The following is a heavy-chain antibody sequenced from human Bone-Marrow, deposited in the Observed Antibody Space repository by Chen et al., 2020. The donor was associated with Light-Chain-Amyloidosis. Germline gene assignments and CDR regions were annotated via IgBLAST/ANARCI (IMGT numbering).Heavy chain of an antibody. J-gene: IGHJ5*02. D-gene: IGHD3-3*01. CDR1: GGTFNSYG. CDR2: IIPMFGRA. CDR3: ARDETPIFGVVTYNWFDP. Sequence: QVQLVQSGAEVKKPGSSVKVSCRASGGTFNSYGVSWIRQAPGQGLEWMAWIIPMFGRAHYAQKFQGRVTMTADESTNTAYMELSRLGSEDTAVYYCARDETPIFGVVTYNWFDPWGQGTLVTVSS. V-gene: IGHV1-69*01.